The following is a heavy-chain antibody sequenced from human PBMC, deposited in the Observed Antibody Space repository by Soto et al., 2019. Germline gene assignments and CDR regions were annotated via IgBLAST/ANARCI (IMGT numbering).Heavy chain of an antibody. Sequence: GGALRLYCSVSGVTLDDNAMHWVRQAPEKGLEWVSGINWKSDIGYADSVKGRFTISRDNAENSLYLQMNSLRAEDTALYYCAISQDRGGRTTFIYWGQGTQVTVSS. J-gene: IGHJ4*02. V-gene: IGHV3-9*01. CDR3: AISQDRGGRTTFIY. CDR1: GVTLDDNA. CDR2: INWKSDI. D-gene: IGHD3-16*01.